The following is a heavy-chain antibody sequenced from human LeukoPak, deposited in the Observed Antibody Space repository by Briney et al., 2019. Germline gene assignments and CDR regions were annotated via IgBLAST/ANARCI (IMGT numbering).Heavy chain of an antibody. CDR2: INHSGST. CDR3: ASTAQDYPYVSSGLIDY. CDR1: GGSFSGYY. J-gene: IGHJ4*02. Sequence: PSETLSLTCAVYGGSFSGYYWSWIRQPPGKGLEWIGEINHSGSTNYNPSLKSRVTISVDTSKNQFSLKLSSVTAADTAVYYCASTAQDYPYVSSGLIDYGGQGTLVTVSS. V-gene: IGHV4-34*01. D-gene: IGHD3-22*01.